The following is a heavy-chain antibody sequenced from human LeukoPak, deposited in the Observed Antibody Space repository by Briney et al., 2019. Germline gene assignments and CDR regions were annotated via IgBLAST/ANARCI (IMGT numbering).Heavy chain of an antibody. CDR1: GGSISSSSYY. D-gene: IGHD1-26*01. V-gene: IGHV4-39*07. CDR3: ARGGIHSGSEPIDI. CDR2: IYYSGST. Sequence: SETLSLTCTVSGGSISSSSYYWGWIRQPPGKGLEWIGSIYYSGSTYYNPSLKSRVTISVDTSKNQFSLKLSSVTAADTAVYYCARGGIHSGSEPIDIWGQGTMVTVSS. J-gene: IGHJ3*02.